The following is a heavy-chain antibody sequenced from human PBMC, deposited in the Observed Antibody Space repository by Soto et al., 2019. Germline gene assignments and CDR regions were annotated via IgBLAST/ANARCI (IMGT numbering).Heavy chain of an antibody. J-gene: IGHJ6*02. CDR3: VRGYCSSNSCYSPTPGDYGMDV. CDR2: IIPIFGTA. CDR1: GGTFSSYA. V-gene: IGHV1-69*13. Sequence: ASVKVSCKASGGTFSSYAISWVRQAPGQGLEWMGGIIPIFGTANYAQKFQGRVTITADESTSTAYMELSSLRSEDTAVYYCVRGYCSSNSCYSPTPGDYGMDVWGQGTKVTVYS. D-gene: IGHD2-2*02.